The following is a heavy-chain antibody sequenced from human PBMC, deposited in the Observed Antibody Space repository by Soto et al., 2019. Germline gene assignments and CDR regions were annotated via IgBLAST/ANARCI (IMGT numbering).Heavy chain of an antibody. J-gene: IGHJ4*02. CDR3: ARLQAAAGDNDLTFDY. CDR2: IGPSDSYT. CDR1: GYSFTSYW. V-gene: IGHV5-10-1*01. D-gene: IGHD6-13*01. Sequence: EVQLVQSGAEVKKPGESLRISCKGSGYSFTSYWISWVRQMPGKGLEWMGRIGPSDSYTNYSPSFQGHVTISADKSIRTAYLQWSSLKGSDTAMYYCARLQAAAGDNDLTFDYWGQGTLVTVSS.